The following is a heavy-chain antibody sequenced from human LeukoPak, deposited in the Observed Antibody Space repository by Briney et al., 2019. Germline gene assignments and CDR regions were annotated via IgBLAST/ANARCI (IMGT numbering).Heavy chain of an antibody. V-gene: IGHV1-18*01. D-gene: IGHD2-2*01. CDR2: ISAYNGNT. Sequence: ASVKVSCKASGYTFTSYGISWVRQAPGQGLEWMGWISAYNGNTNYAQKLQGRVTMTRDTSTSTVYMELSSLRSEDTAVYYCARGYCSSTSCSKLNYWGQGTLVTVSS. CDR1: GYTFTSYG. J-gene: IGHJ4*02. CDR3: ARGYCSSTSCSKLNY.